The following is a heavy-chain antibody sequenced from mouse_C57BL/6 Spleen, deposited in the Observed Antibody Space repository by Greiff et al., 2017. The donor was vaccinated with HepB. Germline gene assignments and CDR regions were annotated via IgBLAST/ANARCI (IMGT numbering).Heavy chain of an antibody. J-gene: IGHJ3*01. D-gene: IGHD2-3*01. Sequence: QVQLQQPGAELVRPGSSVKLSCKASGYTFTSYWMDWVKQRPGQGLEWIGNIYPSDSETHYNQKFKDKATLTVDKSSSTAYMQLNSLTSEDSAVYYCARGRLLGWFAYWGQGTLVTVSA. CDR3: ARGRLLGWFAY. V-gene: IGHV1-61*01. CDR1: GYTFTSYW. CDR2: IYPSDSET.